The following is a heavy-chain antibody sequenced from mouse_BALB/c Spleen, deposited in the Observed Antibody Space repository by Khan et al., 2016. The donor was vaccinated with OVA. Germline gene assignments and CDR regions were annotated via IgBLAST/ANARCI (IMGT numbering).Heavy chain of an antibody. D-gene: IGHD1-1*02. CDR2: IWGGGTT. J-gene: IGHJ4*01. Sequence: VELVESGPGLVAPSQSLSITCTVSGFSLTDYGVGWIRQPPGKGLEWLGVIWGGGTTHYNSALKSRLSISKDNSKSQVILKMNSLQTDDTDMYYCAKLLWTHYYAMDYWGQGTSVTVSA. V-gene: IGHV2-6-5*01. CDR1: GFSLTDYG. CDR3: AKLLWTHYYAMDY.